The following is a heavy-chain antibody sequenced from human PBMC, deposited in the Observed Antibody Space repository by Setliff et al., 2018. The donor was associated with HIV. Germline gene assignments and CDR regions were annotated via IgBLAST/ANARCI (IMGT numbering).Heavy chain of an antibody. CDR3: ASDLIWGFDY. V-gene: IGHV3-48*01. Sequence: GESLKISCASSGFTFSSYSMNWVRQSPGKGLEWVSYISGSGSGVDYADSVKGRFTVSRDNARSSLYLQLNSLRSEDTAVYYCASDLIWGFDYWGQGTPVTVSS. CDR2: ISGSGSGV. CDR1: GFTFSSYS. J-gene: IGHJ4*02. D-gene: IGHD3-16*01.